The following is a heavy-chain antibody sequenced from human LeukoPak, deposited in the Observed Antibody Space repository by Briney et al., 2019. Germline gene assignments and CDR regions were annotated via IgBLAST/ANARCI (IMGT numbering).Heavy chain of an antibody. J-gene: IGHJ4*02. Sequence: GRSLRLSCTASGFTFSSYAKSCARQAPGGGLEWVSAISGSGGSTYYADSVKGRFTISRDNSKNTLYLQMNSLRAEDTAVYYCAKISGFYDYWGQGTLVTVSS. D-gene: IGHD5-12*01. CDR2: ISGSGGST. CDR3: AKISGFYDY. V-gene: IGHV3-23*01. CDR1: GFTFSSYA.